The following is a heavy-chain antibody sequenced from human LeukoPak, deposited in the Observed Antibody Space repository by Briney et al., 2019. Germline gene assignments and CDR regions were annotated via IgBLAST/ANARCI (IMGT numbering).Heavy chain of an antibody. CDR1: GFTFSSYA. J-gene: IGHJ3*02. CDR2: ISYDGSNK. V-gene: IGHV3-30-3*01. Sequence: PGGSPRLSCAASGFTFSSYAMHWVRQAPGKGLEWVAVISYDGSNKYYADSVKGRFTISRDNSKNTLYLQMNSLRAEDTAVYYCARGHDAFDIWGQGTMVTVSS. CDR3: ARGHDAFDI.